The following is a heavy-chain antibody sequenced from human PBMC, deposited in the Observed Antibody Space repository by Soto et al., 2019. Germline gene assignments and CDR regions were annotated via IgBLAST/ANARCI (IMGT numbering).Heavy chain of an antibody. CDR2: ISSSSSYI. V-gene: IGHV3-21*03. D-gene: IGHD3-10*01. CDR3: ARDYYGSGHYYFDY. J-gene: IGHJ4*02. CDR1: GFTFSSYS. Sequence: PGGSLRLSCAASGFTFSSYSMHWVRQAPGKGLEWVSSISSSSSYIYYTDSAKGRFTISRDNAKNSLYLQMNCLRAEDTAVYYCARDYYGSGHYYFDYWGQGTLVTVSS.